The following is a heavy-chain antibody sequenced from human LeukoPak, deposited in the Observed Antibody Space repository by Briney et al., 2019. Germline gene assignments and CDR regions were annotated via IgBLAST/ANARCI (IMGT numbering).Heavy chain of an antibody. J-gene: IGHJ4*02. CDR2: INHSGYT. V-gene: IGHV4-34*01. CDR1: GVSFNDYY. D-gene: IGHD2-21*02. CDR3: TRMTAGHDY. Sequence: SETLSLTCAVSGVSFNDYYWSWVRQTPGKGLEWIGEINHSGYTNDSPSLKSRVTLSIDTSRKQFSLNLGSVTVADTGIYYCTRMTAGHDYWGQGTLVTVSS.